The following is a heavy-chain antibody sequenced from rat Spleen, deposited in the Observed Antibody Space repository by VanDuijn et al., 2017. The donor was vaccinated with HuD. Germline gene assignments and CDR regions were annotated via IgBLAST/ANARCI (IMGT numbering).Heavy chain of an antibody. CDR2: ISTGGGNT. CDR3: ARRIRGTGWFAY. CDR1: GFTFSNYD. V-gene: IGHV5S13*01. J-gene: IGHJ3*01. D-gene: IGHD4-3*01. Sequence: EVQLVESDGGLVQPGRSLKLSCAASGFTFSNYDMAWVRQAPTKGLEWIASISTGGGNTYYRDSVKGRFTISRDNAKNTQYLQMDSLRSEDTATYYCARRIRGTGWFAYWGQGTLVTVSS.